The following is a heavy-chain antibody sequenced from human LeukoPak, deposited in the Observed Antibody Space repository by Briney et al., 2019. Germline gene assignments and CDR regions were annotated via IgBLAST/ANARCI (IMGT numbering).Heavy chain of an antibody. J-gene: IGHJ4*02. CDR3: ARIDIVATGPHFDY. CDR1: GFTFSSYS. Sequence: GGSLRLSCAASGFTFSSYSMNWVRQAPGKGLEWVSSISSSSSYIYYADSVKGRFTISRDNAKNSLYLQMNSLRAEDTAVYYCARIDIVATGPHFDYWGQGTLVTVSP. CDR2: ISSSSSYI. V-gene: IGHV3-21*01. D-gene: IGHD5-12*01.